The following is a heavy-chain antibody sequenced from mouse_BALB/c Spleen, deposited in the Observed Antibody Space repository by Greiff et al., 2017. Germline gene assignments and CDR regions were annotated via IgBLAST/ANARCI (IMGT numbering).Heavy chain of an antibody. D-gene: IGHD4-1*02. CDR1: GFNIKDTY. Sequence: EVKLQQSGAELVKPGASVKLSCTASGFNIKDTYMHWVKQRPEQGLEWIGRIDPANGNTKYDPKFQGKATITADTSSNTAYLQLSSLTSEDTAVYYCARWQLGLGVWGAGTTVTVSS. J-gene: IGHJ1*01. CDR3: ARWQLGLGV. V-gene: IGHV14-3*02. CDR2: IDPANGNT.